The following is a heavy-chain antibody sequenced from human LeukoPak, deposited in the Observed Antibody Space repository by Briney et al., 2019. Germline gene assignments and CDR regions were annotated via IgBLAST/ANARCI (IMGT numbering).Heavy chain of an antibody. CDR1: EFTFSSHA. CDR3: AKVGLITGMDV. CDR2: ISGSGGST. J-gene: IGHJ6*02. D-gene: IGHD3-16*01. Sequence: GGSLRLSCAAAEFTFSSHAMSWVRQTPGKGLEWVSAISGSGGSTYYADSVKGRSTISRDNSMNTLYVQMNSLRAEDTAVYYCAKVGLITGMDVWGQGTTVTVSS. V-gene: IGHV3-23*01.